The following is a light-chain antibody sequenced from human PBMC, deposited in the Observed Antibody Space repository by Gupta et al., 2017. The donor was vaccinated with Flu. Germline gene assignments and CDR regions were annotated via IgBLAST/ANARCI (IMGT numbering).Light chain of an antibody. CDR1: SSNIGSNT. CDR3: ATWDASLNGGV. Sequence: RVTISCSGSSSNIGSNTVSWYRQLPGTAPKIVIYANDQRPSGVPDRLSASKSGTSASLAISGLQSEDEAEYYCATWDASLNGGVFGGGTKLTVL. CDR2: AND. J-gene: IGLJ3*02. V-gene: IGLV1-44*01.